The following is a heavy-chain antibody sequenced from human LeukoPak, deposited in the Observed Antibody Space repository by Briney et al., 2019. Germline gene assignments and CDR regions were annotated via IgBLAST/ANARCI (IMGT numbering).Heavy chain of an antibody. V-gene: IGHV3-15*01. CDR3: TTGGYYYDNSGGDW. D-gene: IGHD3-22*01. CDR1: GFTLRNAW. Sequence: GGSDTLSCAASGFTLRNAWMSWVRQAPGKGLDWVGRIRSKTDGGTTDYAAPEKRRITILRDDSKNTLYLQMNSLKTEDTAVYYCTTGGYYYDNSGGDWWGEGTLVAVSS. CDR2: IRSKTDGGTT. J-gene: IGHJ4*02.